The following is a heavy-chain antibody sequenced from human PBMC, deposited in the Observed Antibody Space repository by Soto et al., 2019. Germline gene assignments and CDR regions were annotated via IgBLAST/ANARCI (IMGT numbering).Heavy chain of an antibody. CDR3: ATSIAVAGVGRHSHYYGMDV. J-gene: IGHJ6*02. D-gene: IGHD6-19*01. V-gene: IGHV3-30*03. CDR1: GITFSSYV. CDR2: ISYDGRDE. Sequence: QVQLVESGGGVVQPGKSLRLSCAVSGITFSSYVMHWVRQAPGKGLEWVTLISYDGRDEYYAHSVMGRFTISRDNSKKTLYLQMDSLRDEDTAVYYCATSIAVAGVGRHSHYYGMDVWGHGTTVTVSS.